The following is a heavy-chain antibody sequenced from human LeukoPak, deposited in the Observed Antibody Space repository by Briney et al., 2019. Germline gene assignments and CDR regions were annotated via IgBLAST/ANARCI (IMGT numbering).Heavy chain of an antibody. CDR1: GGSISSSSYY. CDR2: IYHSGST. Sequence: PSETLSLTCTVSGGSISSSSYYWGWIRQPLGKGLEWIGSIYHSGSTYYNPSLKSRVTISVDTSKNQFSLKLSSVTAADTAVYYCARHRAYYYDSNGYYYDWFDPWGQGTLVTVSS. D-gene: IGHD3-22*01. CDR3: ARHRAYYYDSNGYYYDWFDP. V-gene: IGHV4-39*01. J-gene: IGHJ5*02.